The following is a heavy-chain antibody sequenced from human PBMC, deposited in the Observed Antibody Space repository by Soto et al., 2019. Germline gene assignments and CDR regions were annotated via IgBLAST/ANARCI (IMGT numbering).Heavy chain of an antibody. D-gene: IGHD3-10*01. CDR2: MNPDSGNT. CDR1: GYTFSNYN. V-gene: IGHV1-8*01. CDR3: AREAASDPSFYYHYMDV. J-gene: IGHJ6*03. Sequence: QEQLVQSGAEVKKPGAPVKVSCKASGYTFSNYNINWVRQASGQGLEWMGWMNPDSGNTGYAEKFQGRLTMTRNSSISTAYMELSGLRSEDTAVYYCAREAASDPSFYYHYMDVWGKGTTVTVSS.